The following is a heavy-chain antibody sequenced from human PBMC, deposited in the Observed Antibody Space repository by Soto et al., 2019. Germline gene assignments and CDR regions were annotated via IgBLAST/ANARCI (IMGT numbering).Heavy chain of an antibody. CDR2: ITTDKGKT. CDR3: ATRSPAFDY. Sequence: GPEVKKPGASVKVSCKTSGYTFTSFGISWVRQAPGQGLEWMGWITTDKGKTNYAQKFQGRGTITTDTSTSTAYMELRSLRSDDTAVYYCATRSPAFDYWGQGTLVTVSS. V-gene: IGHV1-18*01. CDR1: GYTFTSFG. J-gene: IGHJ4*02.